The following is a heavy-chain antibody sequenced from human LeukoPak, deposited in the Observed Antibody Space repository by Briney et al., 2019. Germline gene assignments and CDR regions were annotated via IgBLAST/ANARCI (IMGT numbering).Heavy chain of an antibody. V-gene: IGHV4-39*07. J-gene: IGHJ4*02. D-gene: IGHD7-27*01. Sequence: PSETLSLTCTVSGGSISTSNYYWGWIRQPPGKGLEWIGNIFYSGSTYYSPSLKSRVTISLDTSRNQFSLKLSSVTAADTAVYYCASRKLGNDYWGQGTLVTVSS. CDR3: ASRKLGNDY. CDR2: IFYSGST. CDR1: GGSISTSNYY.